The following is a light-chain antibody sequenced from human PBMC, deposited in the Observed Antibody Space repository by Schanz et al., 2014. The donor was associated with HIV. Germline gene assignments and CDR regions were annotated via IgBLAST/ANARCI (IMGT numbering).Light chain of an antibody. CDR1: QSISGW. Sequence: DIQMTQSPSTLSASVGDRISITCRASQSISGWLAWYQQRPGKAPKLLISKASALESGVPSRFSGSGSGTEFTLTISSLQPDDLASYHCQQYNGLSPITFGQGTKLEIK. J-gene: IGKJ2*01. CDR2: KAS. CDR3: QQYNGLSPIT. V-gene: IGKV1-5*03.